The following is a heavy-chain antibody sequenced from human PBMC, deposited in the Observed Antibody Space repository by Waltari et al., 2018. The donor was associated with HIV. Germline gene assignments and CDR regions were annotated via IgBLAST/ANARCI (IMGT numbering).Heavy chain of an antibody. D-gene: IGHD6-6*01. J-gene: IGHJ5*02. Sequence: EVQLVESGGGPVKPGESLRLSCVPSGFISNSYSMTWVRQAPGKGPEWVSSISSSGNFKHYAYSVKGRFTISRDNAENSLYLQMNGLRAEDTAIYYCARDSRGSTWSLNWFDPWGQGTLVTVSS. CDR3: ARDSRGSTWSLNWFDP. V-gene: IGHV3-21*02. CDR1: GFISNSYS. CDR2: ISSSGNFK.